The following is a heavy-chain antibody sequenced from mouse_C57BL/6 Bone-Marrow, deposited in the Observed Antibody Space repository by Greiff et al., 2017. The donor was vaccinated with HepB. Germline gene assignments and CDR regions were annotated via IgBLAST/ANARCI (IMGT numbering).Heavy chain of an antibody. CDR2: IYPGDGDT. CDR3: ARDGSSYRDY. Sequence: QVHVKQSGAELVKPGASVKISCKASGYAFSSYWMNWVKQRPGKGLEWIGQIYPGDGDTNYNGKFKGKATLTADKSSSTAYMQLSSLTSEDSAVYFCARDGSSYRDYWGQGTTLTVSS. J-gene: IGHJ2*01. CDR1: GYAFSSYW. V-gene: IGHV1-80*01. D-gene: IGHD1-1*01.